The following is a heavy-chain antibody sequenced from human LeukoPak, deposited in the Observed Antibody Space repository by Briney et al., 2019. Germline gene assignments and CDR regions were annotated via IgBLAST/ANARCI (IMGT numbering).Heavy chain of an antibody. Sequence: GGSLRLSCAPSGFTFSSYWMTWVRQAPGKGLEWVANIRQDGSKKYYVDSVRGRFTISRDNARNSVYLEMNSLRAEDTAVYYCAKDQPNWAVAGSWGQGTPVTVSS. CDR3: AKDQPNWAVAGS. CDR1: GFTFSSYW. D-gene: IGHD6-19*01. V-gene: IGHV3-7*05. J-gene: IGHJ4*02. CDR2: IRQDGSKK.